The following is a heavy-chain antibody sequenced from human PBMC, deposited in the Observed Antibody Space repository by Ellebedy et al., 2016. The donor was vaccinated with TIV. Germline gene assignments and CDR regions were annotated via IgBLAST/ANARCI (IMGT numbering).Heavy chain of an antibody. Sequence: MPSETLSLTCTVSGGSISSYYWSWIRQPPGKGLEWIGYIYYSGSTNYNPSLKSRVTISVDTSKNQFSLKLSSVTAADTAVYYCARDSRTPYSSDPWFDPWGQGTLVTVSS. D-gene: IGHD6-25*01. CDR3: ARDSRTPYSSDPWFDP. CDR2: IYYSGST. CDR1: GGSISSYY. J-gene: IGHJ5*02. V-gene: IGHV4-59*01.